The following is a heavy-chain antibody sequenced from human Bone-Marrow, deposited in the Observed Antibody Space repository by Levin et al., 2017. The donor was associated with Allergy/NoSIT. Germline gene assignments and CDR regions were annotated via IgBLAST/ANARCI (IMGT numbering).Heavy chain of an antibody. CDR1: GFTFDDYG. Sequence: PGGSLRLSCAASGFTFDDYGMSWVRQAPGKGLEWVSGINWNGGSTGYADSVKGRFTISRDNAKNSLYLQMNSLRAEDTALYYCARDWRYYGSGTQRRGMDVWGQGTTVTVSS. V-gene: IGHV3-20*04. CDR2: INWNGGST. D-gene: IGHD3-10*01. J-gene: IGHJ6*02. CDR3: ARDWRYYGSGTQRRGMDV.